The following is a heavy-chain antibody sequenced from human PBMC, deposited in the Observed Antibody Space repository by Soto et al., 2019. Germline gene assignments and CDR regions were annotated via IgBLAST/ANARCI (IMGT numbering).Heavy chain of an antibody. D-gene: IGHD3-22*01. CDR1: CGSIGSVGYY. CDR2: IYHSGST. J-gene: IGHJ1*01. CDR3: AIYDSSGSRGFQH. Sequence: TQSLTGNVSCGSIGSVGYYGIWVRRHPEKGLEWMGYIYHSGSTYYNPSLKSRVTISVDTSKNQFSLKLSSVTAADKAVYYCAIYDSSGSRGFQHWGQGTLVTVSS. V-gene: IGHV4-31*03.